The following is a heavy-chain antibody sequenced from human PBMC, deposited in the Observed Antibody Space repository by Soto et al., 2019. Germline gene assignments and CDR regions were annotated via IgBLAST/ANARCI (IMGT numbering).Heavy chain of an antibody. D-gene: IGHD2-2*01. J-gene: IGHJ4*02. CDR1: GFTFSSYG. Sequence: QVQLVESGGGVVQPGRSLRLPCAASGFTFSSYGMHWVRQVPGKGLEWVAVIYYDGSNKYYTDSVKGRFTISRDNSKNTLYLQMNSLRAEDTAVYYCASHRQYQLPGGAALDYWGQGTLVTVSS. V-gene: IGHV3-33*01. CDR2: IYYDGSNK. CDR3: ASHRQYQLPGGAALDY.